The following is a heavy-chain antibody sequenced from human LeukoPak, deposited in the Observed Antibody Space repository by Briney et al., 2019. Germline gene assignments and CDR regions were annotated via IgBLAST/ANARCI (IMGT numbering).Heavy chain of an antibody. J-gene: IGHJ6*03. V-gene: IGHV3-23*01. Sequence: GGSLRLPCAASGFTFSSYGMIWVRQAPGKGLEWVSGTSGGDYSDHADSVKGRFTISRDNSKNTLYLQMNSLRADDTGLYYCAKSRNFYYYFMEVSGRGTKVTVSS. CDR1: GFTFSSYG. CDR3: AKSRNFYYYFMEV. CDR2: TSGGDYS.